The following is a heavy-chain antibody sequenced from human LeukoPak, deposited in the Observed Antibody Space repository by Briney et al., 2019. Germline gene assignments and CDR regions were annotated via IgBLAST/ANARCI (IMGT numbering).Heavy chain of an antibody. CDR2: IYHSGST. V-gene: IGHV4-30-2*02. D-gene: IGHD3-22*01. J-gene: IGHJ4*02. CDR1: GGSISSGGYS. CDR3: ATRPARGSGPYYPYFDY. Sequence: SETLSLTCAVSGGSISSGGYSWSWIRQPPGKGLEWIGYIYHSGSTYYNPSLKSRVSISVDTSKKQFSLKLTSVTAADTAVYYCATRPARGSGPYYPYFDYWGQGTLVTVSS.